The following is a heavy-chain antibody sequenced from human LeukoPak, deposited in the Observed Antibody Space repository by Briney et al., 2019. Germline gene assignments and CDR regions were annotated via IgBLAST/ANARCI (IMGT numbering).Heavy chain of an antibody. V-gene: IGHV3-33*06. Sequence: GGSLRLSCAASGFTYSSYGMHWVRQAPGKGLEWVAVIWYDGSNKYYADSVKGRFTISRDNSKNTLYLQMNSLRAEDTAVYYCAKNHWNYRPARLSYFDYWGQGTLVTVSS. CDR1: GFTYSSYG. CDR2: IWYDGSNK. J-gene: IGHJ4*02. CDR3: AKNHWNYRPARLSYFDY. D-gene: IGHD1-7*01.